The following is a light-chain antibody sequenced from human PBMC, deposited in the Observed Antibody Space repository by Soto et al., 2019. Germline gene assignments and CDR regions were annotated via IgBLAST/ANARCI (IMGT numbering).Light chain of an antibody. CDR1: SSDVGGYNY. CDR3: CSYAGTYTPVV. CDR2: DVS. J-gene: IGLJ2*01. V-gene: IGLV2-11*01. Sequence: QSALTQPRSVSGSPGQSVTISCAGTSSDVGGYNYVSWYQQYPGKAPKLMISDVSKRPSGVPDRFSGSKSGNTASLTISGLQVEDEADYYCCSYAGTYTPVVFGGGTKLTVL.